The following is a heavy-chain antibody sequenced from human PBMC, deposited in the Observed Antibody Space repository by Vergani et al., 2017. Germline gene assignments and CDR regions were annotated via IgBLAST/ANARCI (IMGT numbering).Heavy chain of an antibody. CDR1: GFTFSSYG. CDR2: INWNGGST. D-gene: IGHD2-21*01. Sequence: VQLVESGGGVVQPGGSLRLSCAASGFTFSSYGMHWVRQAPGKGLEWVSGINWNGGSTGYADSVKGRFTISRDNAKNSLYLQMNSLRAEDTAVYYCAKDLAYCGGDCYSLDYWGQGTLVTVSS. V-gene: IGHV3-20*04. J-gene: IGHJ4*02. CDR3: AKDLAYCGGDCYSLDY.